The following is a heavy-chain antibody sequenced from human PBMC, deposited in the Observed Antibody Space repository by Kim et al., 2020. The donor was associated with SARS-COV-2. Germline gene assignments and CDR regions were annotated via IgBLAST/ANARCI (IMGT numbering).Heavy chain of an antibody. J-gene: IGHJ4*02. D-gene: IGHD2-15*01. CDR1: GFTFSSYA. CDR3: AKHPSTGYCSGGSCYHIDY. Sequence: GGSLRLSCAASGFTFSSYAMSWVRQAPGKGLEWVSAISGSGGSTYYADSVKGRFAISRDNSKNTLYLQMNSLRAEDTAVYYCAKHPSTGYCSGGSCYHIDYWGQGTLVTVSS. V-gene: IGHV3-23*01. CDR2: ISGSGGST.